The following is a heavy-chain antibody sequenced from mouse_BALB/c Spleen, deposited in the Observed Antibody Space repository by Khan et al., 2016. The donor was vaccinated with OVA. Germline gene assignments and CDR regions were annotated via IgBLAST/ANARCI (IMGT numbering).Heavy chain of an antibody. D-gene: IGHD1-1*01. CDR2: INPSTGYT. CDR3: ARRGLRWDLDY. V-gene: IGHV1-7*01. CDR1: GYTFINYW. J-gene: IGHJ2*01. Sequence: VQLQESGAELAKPGASVKMSCKASGYTFINYWILWVKQRPGQGLEWIGYINPSTGYTEYNQNFKDKATLTADKSSSTAHMQLSSLTSEDSAVYYCARRGLRWDLDYGGQGTTLTVSS.